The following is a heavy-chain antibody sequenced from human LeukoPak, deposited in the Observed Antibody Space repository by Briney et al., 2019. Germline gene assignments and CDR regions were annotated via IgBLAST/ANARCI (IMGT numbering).Heavy chain of an antibody. V-gene: IGHV1-18*01. CDR2: ISAYNGNT. CDR3: ARIAAAGTGPYYFDY. Sequence: ASVKVSCKASGYTFTSYGISWVRQAPGQGLEWMGWISAYNGNTNYAQKLQGRVTMTTDTSTGTAYMELRSLRSDDTAVYYCARIAAAGTGPYYFDYWGQGTLVTVSS. J-gene: IGHJ4*02. D-gene: IGHD6-13*01. CDR1: GYTFTSYG.